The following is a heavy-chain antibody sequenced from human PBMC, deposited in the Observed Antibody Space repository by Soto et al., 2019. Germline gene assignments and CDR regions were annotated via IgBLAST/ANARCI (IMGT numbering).Heavy chain of an antibody. CDR1: GFTFSNAW. Sequence: GGSLRLSWAASGFTFSNAWMSWVRQATGKGLEWVVRIKSKTDGWTTDYAAPVKGRFTIARYDSKNTLYLQMNSLKPEDTAVYYCTTRGRFLEWLPRQYYYYGMDVWGQGTTVSVSS. CDR3: TTRGRFLEWLPRQYYYYGMDV. J-gene: IGHJ6*02. V-gene: IGHV3-15*01. CDR2: IKSKTDGWTT. D-gene: IGHD3-3*01.